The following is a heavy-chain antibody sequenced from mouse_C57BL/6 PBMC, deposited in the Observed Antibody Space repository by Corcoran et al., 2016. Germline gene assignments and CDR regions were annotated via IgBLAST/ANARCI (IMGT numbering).Heavy chain of an antibody. CDR3: ANIFVYYAMDY. V-gene: IGHV1-80*01. CDR1: GYAFSSYW. CDR2: IYPGDGDT. J-gene: IGHJ4*01. Sequence: QVQLQQSGAGLVKPGASVTISCTASGYAFSSYWMNWVMQRPGKGLEWIGQIYPGDGDTNYNGKFKGKATLTADKSSSTAYMQLSSLTSEDSAVYFCANIFVYYAMDYWGQGTSVTVSS.